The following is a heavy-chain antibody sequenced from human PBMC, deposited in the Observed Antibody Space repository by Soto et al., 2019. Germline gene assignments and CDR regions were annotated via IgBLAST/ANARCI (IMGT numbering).Heavy chain of an antibody. J-gene: IGHJ5*02. D-gene: IGHD6-6*01. CDR2: INPNSGGT. V-gene: IGHV1-2*02. Sequence: ASVKVSCKASGYTFTGYYIHWVRQAPGQGLEWMGWINPNSGGTKYPQKFQGRVTMTRDTSIRTVYMELSSLRSEDTAVYYSAPLVAALSKNWFDPWGQGTLVTVSS. CDR3: APLVAALSKNWFDP. CDR1: GYTFTGYY.